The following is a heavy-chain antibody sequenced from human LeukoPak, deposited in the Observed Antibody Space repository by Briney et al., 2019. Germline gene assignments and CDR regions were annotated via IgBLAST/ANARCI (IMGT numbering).Heavy chain of an antibody. CDR1: GFTFSSYA. V-gene: IGHV3-23*01. CDR3: ARGSTGYCSSTSCEDY. J-gene: IGHJ4*02. Sequence: GGSLRLSCAASGFTFSSYAMNWVRQAPGKGLEWVSAISGSGGSTDYADSVKGRFTISRDNSKNTLYLQMNSLRAEDTAVYYCARGSTGYCSSTSCEDYWGQGTLVTVSS. D-gene: IGHD2-2*01. CDR2: ISGSGGST.